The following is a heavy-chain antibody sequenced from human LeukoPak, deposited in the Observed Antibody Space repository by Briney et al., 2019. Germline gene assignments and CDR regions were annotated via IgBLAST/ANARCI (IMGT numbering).Heavy chain of an antibody. J-gene: IGHJ6*03. CDR2: IDYSGIT. Sequence: PSETLSLTCTLSGGSIRNSYWHWIRQPPGKGLEWIGSIDYSGITNYNASLKSRVTISVDTFKNHFSLKVTSMTPADTAVYYCARGLATPATTPSYMDVWGKGTTVIVSS. CDR1: GGSIRNSY. V-gene: IGHV4-59*01. D-gene: IGHD2-2*01. CDR3: ARGLATPATTPSYMDV.